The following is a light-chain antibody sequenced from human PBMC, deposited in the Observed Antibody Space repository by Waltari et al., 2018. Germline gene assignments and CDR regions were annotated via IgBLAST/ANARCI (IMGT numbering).Light chain of an antibody. Sequence: DIHMTQSPSSLSAPVGDRVTITCQASQDIKKSLNWFHQKAGKVPKVLIFDASNSQTGAPSRFSGSGSGTDFTFIISSLQPEDMGTYYCQQYHSVPLTFGGGTKVEIK. J-gene: IGKJ4*01. CDR3: QQYHSVPLT. CDR1: QDIKKS. V-gene: IGKV1-33*01. CDR2: DAS.